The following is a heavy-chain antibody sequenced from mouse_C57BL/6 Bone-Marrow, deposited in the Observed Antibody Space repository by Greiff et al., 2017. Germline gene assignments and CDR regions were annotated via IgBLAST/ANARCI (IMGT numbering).Heavy chain of an antibody. D-gene: IGHD4-1*01. V-gene: IGHV1-54*01. Sequence: QVQLQQSGAELVRPGTSVKVSCKASGYAFTNYLIEWVKQRPGQGLEWIGVINPGSGGTTYNEKFKGKATLTADKSSSTAYMQLSSLTSEDSAVYLCASNWDVGWYFDVWGTGTTVTVAS. CDR2: INPGSGGT. CDR3: ASNWDVGWYFDV. J-gene: IGHJ1*03. CDR1: GYAFTNYL.